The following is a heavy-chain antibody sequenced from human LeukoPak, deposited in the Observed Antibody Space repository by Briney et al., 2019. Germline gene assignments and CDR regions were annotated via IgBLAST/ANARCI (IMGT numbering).Heavy chain of an antibody. CDR2: ISNDGTRQ. V-gene: IGHV3-30*04. CDR3: ARSGYGSSSYFDY. D-gene: IGHD6-6*01. Sequence: GGSLRLSCAASGFPFSTSAMYWVRQAPGKGLEWVAAISNDGTRQHYTESVKGRFTVSRDNSKSTLRLQMDSLRIDDAALYYCARSGYGSSSYFDYWGQGTLVTVSS. J-gene: IGHJ4*02. CDR1: GFPFSTSA.